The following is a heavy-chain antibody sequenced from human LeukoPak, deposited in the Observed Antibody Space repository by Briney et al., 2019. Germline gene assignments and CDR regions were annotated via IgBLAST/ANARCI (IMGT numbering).Heavy chain of an antibody. V-gene: IGHV4-59*12. J-gene: IGHJ4*02. CDR1: GGSMRNYF. D-gene: IGHD4-11*01. CDR3: ARTTSGGWAFDY. Sequence: SETLSLTCTVSGGSMRNYFWSWIRQSPGKGLEGIGFIHYTGSTNYNPSLQSRVTISADTSKNHFSLKLTSVTAADTAVYYCARTTSGGWAFDYWGQGTLVTVSS. CDR2: IHYTGST.